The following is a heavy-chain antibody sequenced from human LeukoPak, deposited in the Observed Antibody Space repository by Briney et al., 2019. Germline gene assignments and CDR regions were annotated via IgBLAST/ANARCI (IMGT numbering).Heavy chain of an antibody. D-gene: IGHD6-13*01. V-gene: IGHV4-61*01. CDR2: IYYTGST. J-gene: IGHJ4*02. Sequence: PSETLSLTCTVSGGSISSGSYYWSWIRQSPGKGLEWIGYIYYTGSTNYNPSLKSRVTISVDTSKNQFSLKLSSVTAADTAVYFCASGRYSSSRSDEGYFDYWGQGTLVTVSS. CDR3: ASGRYSSSRSDEGYFDY. CDR1: GGSISSGSYY.